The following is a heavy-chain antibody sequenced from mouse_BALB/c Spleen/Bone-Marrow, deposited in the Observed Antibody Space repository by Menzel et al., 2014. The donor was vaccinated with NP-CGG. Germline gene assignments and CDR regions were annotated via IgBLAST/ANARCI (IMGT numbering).Heavy chain of an antibody. Sequence: VQLQQSGPELVKPGASVKISCKASGYSFTGYYMHWVKQSHVKSLEWIGRINPYNGATSYNQNFKVKASLTVDKSSSTAYMELHSLTSEGSAVYYCAKNYRYDGALDYWGQGTSVTVSS. CDR2: INPYNGAT. CDR3: AKNYRYDGALDY. D-gene: IGHD2-14*01. CDR1: GYSFTGYY. J-gene: IGHJ4*01. V-gene: IGHV1-31*01.